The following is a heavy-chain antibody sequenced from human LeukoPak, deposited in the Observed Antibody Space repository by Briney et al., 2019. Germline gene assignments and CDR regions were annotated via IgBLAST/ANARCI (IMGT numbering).Heavy chain of an antibody. CDR3: TKGSAAVGEDWFDS. Sequence: GGSLRLSCAASGFNFDDYAMHWVSQSPGKGLEWVSSIGWSGATMDYAESVRGRFTISRDNAKKSLYPQMNSLGPEDTALYYCTKGSAAVGEDWFDSWGQGTLVTVSS. D-gene: IGHD2-15*01. CDR2: IGWSGATM. CDR1: GFNFDDYA. J-gene: IGHJ5*01. V-gene: IGHV3-9*01.